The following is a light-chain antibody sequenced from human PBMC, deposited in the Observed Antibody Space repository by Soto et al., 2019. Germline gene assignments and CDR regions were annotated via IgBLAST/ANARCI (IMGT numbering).Light chain of an antibody. J-gene: IGLJ1*01. Sequence: QSVLTQPASGSGAPGQSSTISCTGTSSDVGGYNYVSWYQQHPGKAPKLMIYDVSNRPSGVSNRFSGSKSGNTASLTISGLQAEDEADYYCSSYTSSSTLCVFGTGTKVTVL. V-gene: IGLV2-14*01. CDR2: DVS. CDR1: SSDVGGYNY. CDR3: SSYTSSSTLCV.